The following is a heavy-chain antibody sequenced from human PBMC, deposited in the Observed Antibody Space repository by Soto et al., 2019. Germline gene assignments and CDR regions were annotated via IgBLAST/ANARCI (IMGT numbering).Heavy chain of an antibody. V-gene: IGHV1-46*01. CDR2: INPSGGST. CDR3: ARGGGVLRWDGGDAEGPSHY. J-gene: IGHJ4*02. CDR1: GYTFTSYY. Sequence: QVQLVQSGAEVKKPGASVKVSCKASGYTFTSYYMHWVRQAPGQGLEWMGIINPSGGSTSYAQKFQGRVTMTRDTSTGQVYMGLSSRRSEDTAVYYCARGGGVLRWDGGDAEGPSHYWGLGTLVTVSS. D-gene: IGHD3-16*01.